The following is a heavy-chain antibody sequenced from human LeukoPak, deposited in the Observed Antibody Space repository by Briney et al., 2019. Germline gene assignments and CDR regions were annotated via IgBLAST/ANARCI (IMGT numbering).Heavy chain of an antibody. J-gene: IGHJ6*03. CDR3: VRGRRGGPPLPYYYYYMDV. D-gene: IGHD3-10*01. CDR2: ITHTGST. CDR1: GESFSGYY. V-gene: IGHV4-34*01. Sequence: PSETLSLTCAVYGESFSGYYWSWIRQPPGKGLEWIGEITHTGSTNYNPSLKSRMTISVDTSKNQFSLKLTSVTAADTAVYYCVRGRRGGPPLPYYYYYMDVWGKGTTVPVSS.